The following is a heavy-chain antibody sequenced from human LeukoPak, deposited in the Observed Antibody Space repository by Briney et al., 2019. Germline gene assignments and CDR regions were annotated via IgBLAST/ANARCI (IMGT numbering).Heavy chain of an antibody. CDR1: GFSFSSYA. CDR3: ARKRPNYFDY. Sequence: GGSLRRSCAASGFSFSSYAMAWVRQALGKGPEWVANINLDGSQKYYVDSVKGRFTISRDNAENSLYLQMNSLRAEDTALYYCARKRPNYFDYWGQGTLVTVSS. V-gene: IGHV3-7*01. J-gene: IGHJ4*02. CDR2: INLDGSQK.